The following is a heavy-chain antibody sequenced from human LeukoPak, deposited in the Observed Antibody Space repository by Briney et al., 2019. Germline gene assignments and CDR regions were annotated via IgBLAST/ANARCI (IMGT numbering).Heavy chain of an antibody. V-gene: IGHV3-30-3*01. CDR3: AKDHYWSIDY. CDR2: ISYDGSNK. Sequence: GGSLRLSCAASGFTFSSYAMHWVRQAPGKGLEWVAVISYDGSNKYYADSVKGRFTISRDIAKNTLYLQMNSLRAEDTGVYYCAKDHYWSIDYWGRGTLVTVSS. D-gene: IGHD3-3*01. CDR1: GFTFSSYA. J-gene: IGHJ4*02.